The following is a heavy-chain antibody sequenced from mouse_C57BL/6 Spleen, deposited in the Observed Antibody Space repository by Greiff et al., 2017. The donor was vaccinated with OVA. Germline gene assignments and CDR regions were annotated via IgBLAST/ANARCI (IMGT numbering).Heavy chain of an antibody. CDR3: ARWMADGNYFSFDY. CDR1: GYTFTGYW. V-gene: IGHV1-9*01. D-gene: IGHD2-1*01. J-gene: IGHJ2*01. CDR2: ILPGSGST. Sequence: VQLQQSGAELMKPGASVKLSCKATGYTFTGYWIEWVKQRPGHGLEWIGEILPGSGSTNYNEKFKGKATFTADTSSNTAYMQLSSLTTEDSAIDYCARWMADGNYFSFDYWGKGTTLTVA.